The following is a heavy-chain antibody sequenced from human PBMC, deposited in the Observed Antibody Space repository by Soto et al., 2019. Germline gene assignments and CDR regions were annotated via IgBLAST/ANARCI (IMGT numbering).Heavy chain of an antibody. CDR1: GFTFSSYA. J-gene: IGHJ4*02. CDR3: ARETEEDYYDSSGGFDY. Sequence: QVQLVESGGGVVQPGRSLRLSCAASGFTFSSYAMHWVRQAPGKGLEWVAVISYDGSNKYYADSVKGRFTISRDNSKNTLYLQMNSLRAEDTAVYYCARETEEDYYDSSGGFDYWGQGTLVTVSS. V-gene: IGHV3-30-3*01. D-gene: IGHD3-22*01. CDR2: ISYDGSNK.